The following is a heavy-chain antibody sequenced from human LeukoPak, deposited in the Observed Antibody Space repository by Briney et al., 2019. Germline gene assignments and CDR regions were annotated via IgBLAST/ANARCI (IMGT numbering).Heavy chain of an antibody. V-gene: IGHV1-69*06. J-gene: IGHJ4*02. D-gene: IGHD2-21*02. CDR3: ARASGATAYYFDY. CDR2: IIPIFGTA. Sequence: SVKVSCKASGGTFSSYAISWVRQAPGQGLGWMGGIIPIFGTANYAQKFQGRVTITADKSTSTAYMELSSLRSEDTAVYYCARASGATAYYFDYWGQGTLVTVSS. CDR1: GGTFSSYA.